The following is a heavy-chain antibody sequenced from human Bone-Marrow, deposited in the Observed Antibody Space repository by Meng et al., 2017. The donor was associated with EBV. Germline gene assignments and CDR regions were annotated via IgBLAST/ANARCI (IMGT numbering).Heavy chain of an antibody. CDR2: FIPILGTP. Sequence: QVQVVQSGAEGKGPGSSVKVSCKAAGGAFSNSAISWVRQAPGQGLEWMGGFIPILGTPNYAQKYQDRVTITADESTSTAYMELSGLRSEDTAVYYCARESGRGYTPDFWGQGTLVTVSS. V-gene: IGHV1-69*01. CDR3: ARESGRGYTPDF. CDR1: GGAFSNSA. J-gene: IGHJ4*02. D-gene: IGHD3-10*01.